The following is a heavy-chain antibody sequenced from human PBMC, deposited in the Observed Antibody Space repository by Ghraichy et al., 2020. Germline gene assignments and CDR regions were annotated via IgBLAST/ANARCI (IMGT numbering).Heavy chain of an antibody. D-gene: IGHD2-15*01. CDR2: TYYTSKWYN. J-gene: IGHJ6*03. CDR1: GDSVSSNGAA. CDR3: ARGPVIIGYHYMDV. Sequence: SQTLSLTCAISGDSVSSNGAAWNWIRQSPSRGLEWLGRTYYTSKWYNDYAVSVKSRITINPDTSKNQISLQLNSVTPEDTTVYYCARGPVIIGYHYMDVWGKGTTVTVSS. V-gene: IGHV6-1*01.